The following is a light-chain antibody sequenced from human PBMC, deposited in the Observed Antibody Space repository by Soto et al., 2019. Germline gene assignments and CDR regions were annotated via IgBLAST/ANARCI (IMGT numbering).Light chain of an antibody. CDR2: DAS. Sequence: EIVLTQSPATLSLSPGERATLSCRASQSISNNLAWYQQKPGQAPRLLIYDASNRATGIPARFSGSGSGTDFTLTTSSLEPEDFAVYYCQQRSNWLALTFGGGTKVEIK. CDR1: QSISNN. V-gene: IGKV3-11*01. J-gene: IGKJ4*01. CDR3: QQRSNWLALT.